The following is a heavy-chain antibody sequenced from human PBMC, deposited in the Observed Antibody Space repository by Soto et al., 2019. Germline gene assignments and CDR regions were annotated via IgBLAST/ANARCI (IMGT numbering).Heavy chain of an antibody. V-gene: IGHV1-69*02. Sequence: QVQLVQSGAEVKKPGSSVKVSCKASGGTFSSYTISWVRQAPGQGLEWMGRIIPILGIANYAQKFQGRVMINEYKATSTAYMVLSSLRSEDTAVYYCAVDMWIREYYYGMDVWGQGTTLTVS. J-gene: IGHJ6*02. CDR3: AVDMWIREYYYGMDV. CDR2: IIPILGIA. D-gene: IGHD5-12*01. CDR1: GGTFSSYT.